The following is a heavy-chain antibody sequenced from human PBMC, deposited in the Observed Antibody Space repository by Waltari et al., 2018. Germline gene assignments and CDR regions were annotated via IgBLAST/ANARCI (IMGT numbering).Heavy chain of an antibody. V-gene: IGHV4-39*01. CDR1: GGSITSARHY. Sequence: QLQLQESGPGLVKPSETVSLTCSVSGGSITSARHYWGWIRQPPGPGLGWIGTISYSGTTDNSTSLQGRVTITRDTSKNQLSLKLDSVTASDTAVYYCATYIGASVGTASFDVWGQGTMVTVSS. CDR2: ISYSGTT. J-gene: IGHJ3*01. D-gene: IGHD1-1*01. CDR3: ATYIGASVGTASFDV.